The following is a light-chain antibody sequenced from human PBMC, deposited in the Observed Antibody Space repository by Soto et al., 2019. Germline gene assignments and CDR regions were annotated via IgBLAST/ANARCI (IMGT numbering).Light chain of an antibody. Sequence: QSALTQPASVSGSPGQSIPISCTGTTSDVGRYNYVSWHQQHPGKAPKLLIFDVSNRPSGVSDRFSGSKSGNTASLTISGLQAEDEADYYCNSYTTGTTWVLGGGTKLTV. CDR1: TSDVGRYNY. CDR3: NSYTTGTTWV. CDR2: DVS. V-gene: IGLV2-14*01. J-gene: IGLJ3*02.